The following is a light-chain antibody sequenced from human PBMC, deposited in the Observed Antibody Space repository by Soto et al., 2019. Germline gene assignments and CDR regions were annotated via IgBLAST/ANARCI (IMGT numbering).Light chain of an antibody. CDR2: GAS. Sequence: EIVMTQSPAPLSVSPGERATPSRRASQSVSSNLAWYQQKPGQAPRLLIYGASTRATGIPARFSGSGSGTEFTLTISSLQSEDFAVYYCQQYNNWPRTFGQGTKVDIK. V-gene: IGKV3-15*01. CDR3: QQYNNWPRT. J-gene: IGKJ1*01. CDR1: QSVSSN.